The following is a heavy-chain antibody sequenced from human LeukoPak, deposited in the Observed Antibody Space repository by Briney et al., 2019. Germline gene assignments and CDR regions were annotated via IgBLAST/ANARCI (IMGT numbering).Heavy chain of an antibody. CDR2: IYTSGST. CDR3: ARGYSSGWYQDAFDI. D-gene: IGHD6-19*01. V-gene: IGHV4-61*02. CDR1: GGSISSGSYY. Sequence: SETLSLTCTVSGGSISSGSYYWSWIRQPAGKGLEWIGRIYTSGSTNYNPSLKSRVTISVDTSKNQFSLKLSSVTAEDTAVYYCARGYSSGWYQDAFDIWGQGTMVTVSS. J-gene: IGHJ3*02.